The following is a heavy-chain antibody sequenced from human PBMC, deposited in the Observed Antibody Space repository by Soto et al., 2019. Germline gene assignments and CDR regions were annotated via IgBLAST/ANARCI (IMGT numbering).Heavy chain of an antibody. D-gene: IGHD3-3*01. CDR1: GGSFSGYY. CDR3: AGYYDFWSGLYYGMDG. Sequence: SETLSLTCAVYGGSFSGYYWSCIRQPPGKGLEWIGEINHSGSTNYNPSLKSRVTISVDKSKNQFSLKLSSVTAADTAVYYCAGYYDFWSGLYYGMDGWGQGTTV. CDR2: INHSGST. J-gene: IGHJ6*02. V-gene: IGHV4-34*01.